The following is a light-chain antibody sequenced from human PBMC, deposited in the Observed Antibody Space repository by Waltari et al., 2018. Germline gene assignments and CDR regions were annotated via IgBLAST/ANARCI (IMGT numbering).Light chain of an antibody. Sequence: EIVLKQSPATLSLSPGDRATLSCRASQSISSYLDRYQRKPGQAPRLLIYDASTRATGIPARFSGSGSVTDFTLTISSLEPEDFAIYYCQQRSKSFTFGPGTKVDIK. CDR3: QQRSKSFT. V-gene: IGKV3-11*01. CDR2: DAS. CDR1: QSISSY. J-gene: IGKJ3*01.